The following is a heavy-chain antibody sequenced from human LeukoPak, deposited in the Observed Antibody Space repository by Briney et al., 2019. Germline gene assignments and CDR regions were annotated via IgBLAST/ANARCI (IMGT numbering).Heavy chain of an antibody. CDR2: IYYSGST. CDR1: GGSISSYY. CDR3: ARVDPGYYYGMDV. J-gene: IGHJ6*02. D-gene: IGHD3-10*01. V-gene: IGHV4-59*01. Sequence: SETLSLTCTVSGGSISSYYWSWIQQPPGKGLEWIGYIYYSGSTNYNPSLKSRVTISVDTSKNQFSLKLSSVTAADTAVYYCARVDPGYYYGMDVWGQGTTVTVSS.